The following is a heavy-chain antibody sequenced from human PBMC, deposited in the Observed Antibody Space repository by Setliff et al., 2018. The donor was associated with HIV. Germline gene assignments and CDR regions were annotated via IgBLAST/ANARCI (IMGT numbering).Heavy chain of an antibody. D-gene: IGHD2-15*01. Sequence: ASVKVSCKASGYTFTTYSIHWVRQAPGQSLEWMGWINVGKGDTKYSQELQGRITITTDTSANTAYVELSGLRSDDTAVYFCAKEGYCSGGSCSFDHWGQGTLVTVSS. CDR3: AKEGYCSGGSCSFDH. J-gene: IGHJ4*02. V-gene: IGHV1-3*01. CDR2: INVGKGDT. CDR1: GYTFTTYS.